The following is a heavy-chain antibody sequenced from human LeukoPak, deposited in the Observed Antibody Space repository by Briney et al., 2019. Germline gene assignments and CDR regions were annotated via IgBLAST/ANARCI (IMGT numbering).Heavy chain of an antibody. CDR3: ARVRRDGYTGYDACDI. CDR1: GFTFSSYA. J-gene: IGHJ3*02. V-gene: IGHV3-23*01. D-gene: IGHD5-24*01. Sequence: GGSLRLSCAASGFTFSSYAMSWVRQAPGKGLEWVSTISDSGGSTYYADSVKGRFTISRDNSKNTLYLQMNSLRPEDTAVYYCARVRRDGYTGYDACDIWGQGTMVTVSS. CDR2: ISDSGGST.